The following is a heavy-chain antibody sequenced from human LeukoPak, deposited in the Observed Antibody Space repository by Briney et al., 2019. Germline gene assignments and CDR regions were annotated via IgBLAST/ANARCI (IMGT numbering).Heavy chain of an antibody. CDR2: INPSGGST. D-gene: IGHD3-22*01. CDR3: ARVATMIVVVNYFDY. J-gene: IGHJ4*02. CDR1: GYTFTTYS. Sequence: ASVKVYCKASGYTFTTYSMHWVRQAPGQGLEWMGIINPSGGSTSYAQKFHGRVTMTRDTSTSTVYMELSSLRSEDTAVYYYARVATMIVVVNYFDYWGQGTLVTVSS. V-gene: IGHV1-46*01.